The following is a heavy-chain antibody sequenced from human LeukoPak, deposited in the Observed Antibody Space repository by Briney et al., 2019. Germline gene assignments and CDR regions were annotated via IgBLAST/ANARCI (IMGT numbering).Heavy chain of an antibody. J-gene: IGHJ4*02. D-gene: IGHD2-2*01. V-gene: IGHV3-21*01. CDR3: ARPCSTSCPFDY. Sequence: GGSLRLSCAASGFTFSSYSMNWVRQAPGKGLEWVSSISSSSSYIYYADSVKGRFTISRDNAKNSLYLQMNSLRAEDTAVYYCARPCSTSCPFDYWGQGTLVTVSS. CDR2: ISSSSSYI. CDR1: GFTFSSYS.